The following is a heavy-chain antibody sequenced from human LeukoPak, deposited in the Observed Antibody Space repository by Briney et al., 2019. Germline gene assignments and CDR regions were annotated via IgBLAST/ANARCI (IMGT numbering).Heavy chain of an antibody. D-gene: IGHD3-3*01. CDR3: ARQLGYYDFWSGHYTVGGISWFDP. CDR2: IYYSGST. Sequence: PSETLSLTCTVSGGSISSSSYYWGWIRQPPGKGLEWIGSIYYSGSTYYNPSLKSRVTISVDTSKNQFSLKLSSVTAADTAVYYCARQLGYYDFWSGHYTVGGISWFDPWGQGTLVTVSS. V-gene: IGHV4-39*01. J-gene: IGHJ5*02. CDR1: GGSISSSSYY.